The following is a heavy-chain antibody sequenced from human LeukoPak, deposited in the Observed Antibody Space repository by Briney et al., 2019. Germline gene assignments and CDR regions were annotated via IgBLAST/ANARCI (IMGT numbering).Heavy chain of an antibody. V-gene: IGHV4-59*13. J-gene: IGHJ4*02. CDR1: GGSISNYY. CDR2: IYYSGST. CDR3: ARGRSGSYHSPFDY. Sequence: TSETPSLTCTVSGGSISNYYWSWIRQPPGKGLEWIGYIYYSGSTNHNPSLESRVTISVDTSKNQFSLKLDSVTAADTAVYYCARGRSGSYHSPFDYWGQGTLVTVSS. D-gene: IGHD1-26*01.